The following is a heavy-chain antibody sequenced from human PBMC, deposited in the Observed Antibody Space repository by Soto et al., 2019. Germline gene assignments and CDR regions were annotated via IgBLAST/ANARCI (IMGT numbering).Heavy chain of an antibody. Sequence: QVQLVESGGGVVQPGRSLRLSCAASGFTFSSYGMHWVRQAPGKGLGWVAVISYDGSNKYYADSVKGRFTISRDTSKNTLYLQMNSLRAEDTAMYYCAKDYGSGCDWLRVGDASDIWGQGTMVTVSS. D-gene: IGHD6-19*01. CDR3: AKDYGSGCDWLRVGDASDI. CDR1: GFTFSSYG. J-gene: IGHJ3*02. V-gene: IGHV3-30*18. CDR2: ISYDGSNK.